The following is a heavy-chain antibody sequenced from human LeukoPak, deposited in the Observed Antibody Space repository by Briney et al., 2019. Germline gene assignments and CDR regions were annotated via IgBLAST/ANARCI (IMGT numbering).Heavy chain of an antibody. J-gene: IGHJ4*02. CDR3: ARDRNKIEYGSGSYPGY. CDR2: IRYDGSNK. CDR1: GFTFSSYG. Sequence: GGSLRLSCAASGFTFSSYGMHWVRQAPGKGLEGVAFIRYDGSNKYYADSVKGRFTISRDNSKNTLYLQMNSLRAEDTAVYYCARDRNKIEYGSGSYPGYWGQGTLVTVSS. V-gene: IGHV3-30*02. D-gene: IGHD3-10*01.